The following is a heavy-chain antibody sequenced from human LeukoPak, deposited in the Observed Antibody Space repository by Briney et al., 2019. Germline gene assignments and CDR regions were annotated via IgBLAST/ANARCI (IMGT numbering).Heavy chain of an antibody. CDR1: GGSISSSSYY. CDR3: ARNRRRYYFDY. D-gene: IGHD2/OR15-2a*01. CDR2: IYYSGST. J-gene: IGHJ4*02. Sequence: SETLSLTCTVSGGSISSSSYYWGWIRQPPGKGLEWIGSIYYSGSTYYNPSLKSRVTISVDTSKNQFSLKLSSVTAADTAVYYCARNRRRYYFDYWGQGTLVTVSS. V-gene: IGHV4-39*01.